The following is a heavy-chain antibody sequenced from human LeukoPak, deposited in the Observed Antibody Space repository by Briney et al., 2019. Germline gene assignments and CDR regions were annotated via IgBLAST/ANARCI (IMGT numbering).Heavy chain of an antibody. Sequence: SETLSLTCTVSGGSISSSSYYWGWIRQPPGKGLEWIGSIYYGGGTYYNPSLKSRVTISVDTSKNQFSLKLSSVTAADTAVYYCARSPLSRFLDVWGKGTTVTVSS. CDR1: GGSISSSSYY. D-gene: IGHD3-3*01. CDR2: IYYGGGT. CDR3: ARSPLSRFLDV. V-gene: IGHV4-39*01. J-gene: IGHJ6*04.